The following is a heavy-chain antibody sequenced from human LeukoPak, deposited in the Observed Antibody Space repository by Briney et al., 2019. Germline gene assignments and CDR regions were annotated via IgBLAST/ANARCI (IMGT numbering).Heavy chain of an antibody. Sequence: PGGSLRLSCAASGFSFSDHYMEWVRQAPGKGLEWVANIKQDGSEKYYVDSVKGRFTISRDNAKNSLDLEMNSLRAEDSALYYCARRSEWDYFDYWSQGILVTVSS. CDR2: IKQDGSEK. V-gene: IGHV3-7*01. CDR1: GFSFSDHY. D-gene: IGHD1-26*01. CDR3: ARRSEWDYFDY. J-gene: IGHJ4*02.